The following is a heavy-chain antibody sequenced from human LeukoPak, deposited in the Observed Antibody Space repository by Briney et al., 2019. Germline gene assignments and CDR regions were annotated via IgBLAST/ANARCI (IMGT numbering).Heavy chain of an antibody. CDR1: GFTFSRHG. D-gene: IGHD3-10*01. J-gene: IGHJ4*02. CDR3: ARDGSFSHFIYYFDY. CDR2: ISYDGSNK. V-gene: IGHV3-30*03. Sequence: PGRSLRLSCAASGFTFSRHGMHWVRQAPGKGLEWVAVISYDGSNKYYADSVKGRFTISRDNSKNTLYLQMNSLRAEDTAVYYCARDGSFSHFIYYFDYWGQGTLVTVSS.